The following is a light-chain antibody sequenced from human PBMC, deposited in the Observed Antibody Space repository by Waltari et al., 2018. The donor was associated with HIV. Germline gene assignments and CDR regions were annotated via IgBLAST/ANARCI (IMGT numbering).Light chain of an antibody. CDR1: SSDVGSYNL. J-gene: IGLJ2*01. CDR3: CSYAGSSIP. V-gene: IGLV2-23*02. CDR2: EVY. Sequence: QSALTQPASVSGSIGQSITISCTGTSSDVGSYNLVSWYQHHPSKAPKLIIYEVYKRPSGVSNRFPGSKSGNTASLTVSVLQAEDEADYYCCSYAGSSIPFGGGTKLTVL.